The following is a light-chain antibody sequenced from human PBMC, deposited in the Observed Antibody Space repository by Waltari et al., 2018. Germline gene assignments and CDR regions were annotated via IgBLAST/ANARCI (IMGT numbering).Light chain of an antibody. CDR2: WVF. Sequence: EVVMTQSPVSLSVTLGQAASISCKSSQSLVPVDGNTYLNWFHQRPGQSPRSLIYWVFNRDSGVPDRFSGSGSGTDFTLRISRVEAEDVGVYYCMQGTRWPYTFGQGTQLDIK. J-gene: IGKJ2*01. V-gene: IGKV2-30*02. CDR3: MQGTRWPYT. CDR1: QSLVPVDGNTY.